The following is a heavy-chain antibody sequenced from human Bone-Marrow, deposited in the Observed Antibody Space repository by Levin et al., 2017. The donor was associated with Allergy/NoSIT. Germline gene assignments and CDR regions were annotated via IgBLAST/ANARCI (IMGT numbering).Heavy chain of an antibody. V-gene: IGHV3-23*01. CDR2: ISGSGGST. Sequence: GESLKISCAASGFTFSSYAMSWVRQAPGKGLEWVSAISGSGGSTYYADSVKGRFTISRDNSKNTLYLQMNSLRAEDTAVYYCAKMVGIAARPDASPSMYYFDYWGQGTLVTVSS. CDR3: AKMVGIAARPDASPSMYYFDY. CDR1: GFTFSSYA. J-gene: IGHJ4*02. D-gene: IGHD6-6*01.